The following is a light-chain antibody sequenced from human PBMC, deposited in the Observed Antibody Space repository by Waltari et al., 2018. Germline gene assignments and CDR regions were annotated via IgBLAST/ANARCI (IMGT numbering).Light chain of an antibody. CDR1: QSVLSSSNNKNY. CDR2: WAS. CDR3: QQCYSSPYT. V-gene: IGKV4-1*01. Sequence: DIVMTQSPDSLAVSLGERATINCTSSQSVLSSSNNKNYLGWYQQKPGHPPKLLISWASTRESGVPDRFSGSGSGTDFTLTISSLQAEDVAVYYCQQCYSSPYTFGQGTKLEIK. J-gene: IGKJ2*01.